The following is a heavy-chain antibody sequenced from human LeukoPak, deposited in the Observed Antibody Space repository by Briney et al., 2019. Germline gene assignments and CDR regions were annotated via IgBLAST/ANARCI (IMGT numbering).Heavy chain of an antibody. Sequence: SETLSLTCAVYGGSFRGYYWSWIRQPPGKGLEWIGEINHSGSTNYNPSLKSRVTISVDTSKNQFSLKLSSVTAADTAVYYCAREGLTMVRGVIRRGGWFDPWGQGTLVTVSS. CDR2: INHSGST. CDR3: AREGLTMVRGVIRRGGWFDP. V-gene: IGHV4-34*01. J-gene: IGHJ5*02. CDR1: GGSFRGYY. D-gene: IGHD3-10*01.